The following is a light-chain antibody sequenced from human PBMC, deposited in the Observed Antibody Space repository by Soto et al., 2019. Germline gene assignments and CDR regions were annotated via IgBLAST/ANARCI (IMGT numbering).Light chain of an antibody. CDR2: PPS. J-gene: IGKJ1*01. CDR1: QRINTY. Sequence: DIQLTQSPSSLSASVGDRVTITCRASQRINTYMNWYQHKPGKAPNLLIFPPSTLQSGVPSRFSGSGSGTEFTLTISSLQPDDFATYYCQHYSSYSEAFGQGTKVDIK. V-gene: IGKV1-5*01. CDR3: QHYSSYSEA.